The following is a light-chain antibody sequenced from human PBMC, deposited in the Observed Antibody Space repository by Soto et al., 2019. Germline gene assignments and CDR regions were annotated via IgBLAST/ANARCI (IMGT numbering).Light chain of an antibody. CDR1: HDVSSY. J-gene: IGKJ1*01. CDR2: AAS. CDR3: QQYYGYPWT. V-gene: IGKV1-8*01. Sequence: AIRMTQSPSSFSASTGDRVTITCRASHDVSSYLAWYRQQPGKAPTLLIYAASTLQGGVPSRFSGSGSDKEFNLTISCLQSEDFATYYCQQYYGYPWTFGQGTKVEIK.